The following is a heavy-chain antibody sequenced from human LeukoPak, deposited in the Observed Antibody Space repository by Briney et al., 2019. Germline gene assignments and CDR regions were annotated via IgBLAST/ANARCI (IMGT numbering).Heavy chain of an antibody. D-gene: IGHD6-13*01. CDR1: GYTFTGYY. Sequence: ASVKVSCKASGYTFTGYYMHWVRQAPGQGLEWMGWINPNSGGTNYAQKFQGRVTMTRDTSISTAYMELSRLRSDDTAVYYCARDTDSRPNWFDPWGQGTPVTVSS. CDR2: INPNSGGT. J-gene: IGHJ5*02. CDR3: ARDTDSRPNWFDP. V-gene: IGHV1-2*02.